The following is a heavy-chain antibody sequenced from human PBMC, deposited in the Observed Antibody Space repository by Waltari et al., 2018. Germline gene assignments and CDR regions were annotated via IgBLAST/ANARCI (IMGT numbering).Heavy chain of an antibody. CDR3: ATAESVARSFDY. CDR1: GGSISSGSYY. Sequence: QVQLHESGPGLVKPSQTLSLTCTVSGGSISSGSYYWSWIRQPAGKGLEWIGLISTSGSTNYNPSLKSRVTISLDRSKNQFSLKLTSVTAADTAVYYCATAESVARSFDYWGQGTLVTVSS. J-gene: IGHJ4*02. V-gene: IGHV4-61*02. D-gene: IGHD5-12*01. CDR2: ISTSGST.